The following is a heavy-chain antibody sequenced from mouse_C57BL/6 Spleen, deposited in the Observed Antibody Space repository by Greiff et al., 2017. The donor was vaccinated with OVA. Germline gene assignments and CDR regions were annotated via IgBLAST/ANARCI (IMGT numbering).Heavy chain of an antibody. J-gene: IGHJ1*03. CDR2: IWSDGST. CDR3: ARHYYGSSYWYFDV. D-gene: IGHD1-1*01. Sequence: VKLQESGPGLVAPSQSLSITCTVSGFSLTSYGVHWVRQPPGKGLEWLVVIWSDGSTTYNSALKSRLSISTNNSKSQVFLKMNSLQTDDTAMYYCARHYYGSSYWYFDVWGTGTTVTVSS. CDR1: GFSLTSYG. V-gene: IGHV2-6-1*01.